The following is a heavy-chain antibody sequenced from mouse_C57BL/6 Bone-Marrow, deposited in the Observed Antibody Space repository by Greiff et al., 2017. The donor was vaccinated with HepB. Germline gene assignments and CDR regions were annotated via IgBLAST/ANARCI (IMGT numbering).Heavy chain of an antibody. CDR1: GYTFTDYY. D-gene: IGHD2-2*01. Sequence: VQLQQSGAELVRPGASVKLSCKASGYTFTDYYINWVKQRPGQGLEWIARIYPGSGNTYYNEKFKGKATLTAEKSSSTAYMQLSSLTSEDSAVYFCARNGYDAWFAYWGQGTRVTVSA. V-gene: IGHV1-76*01. J-gene: IGHJ3*01. CDR3: ARNGYDAWFAY. CDR2: IYPGSGNT.